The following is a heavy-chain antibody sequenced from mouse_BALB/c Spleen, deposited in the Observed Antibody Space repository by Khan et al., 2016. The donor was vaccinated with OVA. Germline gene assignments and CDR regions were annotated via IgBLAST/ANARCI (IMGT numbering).Heavy chain of an antibody. D-gene: IGHD1-1*01. CDR3: ARTPGYYGSNYFDY. V-gene: IGHV5-9-3*01. Sequence: EVELVESGGGLVKPGGSLKLSCAASGFTFSSYALSWVRQTPEKRLEWVATISSGGSYTYYPGSVKGRFPISRDNARNTLYLQMSSVRSEDTAMYYCARTPGYYGSNYFDYWGQGSTLTVSS. CDR2: ISSGGSYT. J-gene: IGHJ2*01. CDR1: GFTFSSYA.